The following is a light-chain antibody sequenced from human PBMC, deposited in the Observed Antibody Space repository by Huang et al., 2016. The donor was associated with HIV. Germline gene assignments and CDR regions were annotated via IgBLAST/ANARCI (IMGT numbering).Light chain of an antibody. Sequence: IVVTQSPATLSLSPGESATLSCRASQSVSRSLAWYQQKRGQAPRLVIHDASSRAPGITDRFSGSESGTDFTLTISSLEPEDFAVYYCQQSTNAITFGQGTRLEIK. CDR2: DAS. V-gene: IGKV3-11*01. CDR1: QSVSRS. J-gene: IGKJ5*01. CDR3: QQSTNAIT.